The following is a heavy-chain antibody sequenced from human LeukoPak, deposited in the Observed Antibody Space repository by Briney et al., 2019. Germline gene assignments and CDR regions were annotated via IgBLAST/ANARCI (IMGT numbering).Heavy chain of an antibody. J-gene: IGHJ4*02. CDR1: GGSISSSSYY. V-gene: IGHV4-39*01. Sequence: SETLSLTCTVSGGSISSSSYYWGWIRQPPEQGLEWIGSIYYSGSTNYNPSLKSRVTISVDTSKNQFSLKLSSVTAADTAVYYCARHASGEYSRQFDYWGQGTLVTVSS. D-gene: IGHD6-6*01. CDR3: ARHASGEYSRQFDY. CDR2: IYYSGST.